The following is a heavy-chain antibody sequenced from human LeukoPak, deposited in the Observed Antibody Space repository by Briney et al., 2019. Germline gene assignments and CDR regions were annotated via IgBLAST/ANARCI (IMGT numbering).Heavy chain of an antibody. CDR2: INSEGSLT. CDR3: ATGLPNYFDY. Sequence: GGSLRLSCAASGFTFSSYWMHWVRQAPGKGLVWVSHINSEGSLTTYAASVKGRFTISRDNAKNTLYLQMNSLRAEDTAVYYCATGLPNYFDYWGQGTLVTVSS. D-gene: IGHD5-12*01. J-gene: IGHJ4*02. CDR1: GFTFSSYW. V-gene: IGHV3-74*01.